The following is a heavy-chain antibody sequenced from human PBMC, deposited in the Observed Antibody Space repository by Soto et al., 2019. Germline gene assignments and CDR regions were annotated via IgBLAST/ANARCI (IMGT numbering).Heavy chain of an antibody. CDR2: VNPDTGDT. Sequence: QVQLVQSGAEVKKPGASVKVSCKASGYTFVAFDIAWVRQASGQGLEWVGWVNPDTGDTAYKREFQGRLSKTRDTSINTGYMELSSLTPDETAMYFCVRQAGGASTPGDDYWGQGTLVTV. D-gene: IGHD2-15*01. CDR3: VRQAGGASTPGDDY. V-gene: IGHV1-8*01. J-gene: IGHJ4*02. CDR1: GYTFVAFD.